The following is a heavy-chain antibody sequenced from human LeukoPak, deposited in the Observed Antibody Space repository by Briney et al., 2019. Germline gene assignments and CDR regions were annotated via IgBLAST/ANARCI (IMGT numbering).Heavy chain of an antibody. V-gene: IGHV4-39*01. CDR3: ARLGYVTYYFDY. D-gene: IGHD2-8*01. Sequence: SETLSLTCTVSGGSISSGDYYWSWICQPPGKGLEWIGYIYYSGSTYYNPSLKSRVTISVDTSKNQFSLKLSSVTAAGTAVYYCARLGYVTYYFDYWGQGTLVTVSS. CDR2: IYYSGST. CDR1: GGSISSGDYY. J-gene: IGHJ4*02.